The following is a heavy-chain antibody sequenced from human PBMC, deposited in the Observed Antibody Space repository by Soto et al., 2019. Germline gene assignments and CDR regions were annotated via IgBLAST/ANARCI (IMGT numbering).Heavy chain of an antibody. D-gene: IGHD5-18*01. Sequence: EVQLVESGGGLVRPGESLRLTCVASGFSLSNYWMTWVRQVPGKGLEWVANVKRDESRKSYLDSVRGRFTVSRDNARNSLYLQMDSLRAEDTALYYYARDVSPGDSTLYLDAFDIWGQGTMVTVSS. CDR1: GFSLSNYW. CDR2: VKRDESRK. J-gene: IGHJ3*02. V-gene: IGHV3-7*05. CDR3: ARDVSPGDSTLYLDAFDI.